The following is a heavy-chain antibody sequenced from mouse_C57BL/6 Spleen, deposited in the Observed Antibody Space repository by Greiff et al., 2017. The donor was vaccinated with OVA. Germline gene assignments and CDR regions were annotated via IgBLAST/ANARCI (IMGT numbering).Heavy chain of an antibody. CDR1: GYTFTSYG. CDR3: ARSPYYGSSSYFDY. J-gene: IGHJ2*01. CDR2: IYSRSGNT. D-gene: IGHD1-1*01. Sequence: QVQLQQSGAELARPGASVKLSCKASGYTFTSYGISWVKQRTGQGLEWIGEIYSRSGNTYYIEKFKGKATLTADKSSSTAYMELRGLTSEDSAVYFCARSPYYGSSSYFDYWGQGTTLTVSS. V-gene: IGHV1-81*01.